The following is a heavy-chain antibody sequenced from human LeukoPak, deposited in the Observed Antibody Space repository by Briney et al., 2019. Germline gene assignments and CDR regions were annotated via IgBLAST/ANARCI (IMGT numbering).Heavy chain of an antibody. CDR1: GYTFTGYY. V-gene: IGHV1-46*01. J-gene: IGHJ5*02. CDR3: ARDIGYCGGGGCRYWFDP. CDR2: INPSGGST. D-gene: IGHD2-15*01. Sequence: ASVKVSCKASGYTFTGYYMHWVRQAPGQGLEWMGIINPSGGSTSYAQKFQGRVTMTRDMSTSTVYMELSSLRSEDTAVYYCARDIGYCGGGGCRYWFDPWGQGTLVTVSS.